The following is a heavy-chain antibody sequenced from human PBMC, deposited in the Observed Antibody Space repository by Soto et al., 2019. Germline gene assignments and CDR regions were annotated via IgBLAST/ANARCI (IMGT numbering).Heavy chain of an antibody. Sequence: QVQLVESGGGVVQPGRSLRLSCAASGFTFSSYGMHWVRQAPGKGLEWVAVIWYDGSNKYYADSVKGRFNISRDNSKNTLYLQMNSLRAEDTAVYYCARDDTLRFLEWLPDSYYYYGMDVWGQGTTVTVSS. V-gene: IGHV3-33*01. CDR3: ARDDTLRFLEWLPDSYYYYGMDV. CDR2: IWYDGSNK. CDR1: GFTFSSYG. J-gene: IGHJ6*02. D-gene: IGHD3-3*01.